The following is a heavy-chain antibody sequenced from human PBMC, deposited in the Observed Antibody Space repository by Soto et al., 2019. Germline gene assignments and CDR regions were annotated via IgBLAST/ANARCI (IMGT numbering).Heavy chain of an antibody. CDR3: AGGWPRDYGGDFDY. D-gene: IGHD4-17*01. V-gene: IGHV1-69*12. CDR2: FIPIFGTA. Sequence: QVQLVQSGAEVKKPGSSVKVSCKASGGTFSSYAISWVRQAPGQGLEWMGGFIPIFGTANYAQKFQGRVTITADESTSTDYMELSSLRTEDTAVYYCAGGWPRDYGGDFDYWGQGTLVTVSS. J-gene: IGHJ4*02. CDR1: GGTFSSYA.